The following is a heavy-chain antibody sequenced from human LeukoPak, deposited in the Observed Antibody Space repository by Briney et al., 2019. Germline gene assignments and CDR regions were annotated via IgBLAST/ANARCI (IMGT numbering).Heavy chain of an antibody. Sequence: GASVKVSCKASGYTFTGYYMHWVRQAPGQGLEWMGRINPNSGGTNYAQKFQGRVTMTRDTPISTAYMELSRLRSDDTAVYYCARGPYSSSWGVGYWGQGTLVTVSS. D-gene: IGHD6-13*01. J-gene: IGHJ4*02. CDR1: GYTFTGYY. V-gene: IGHV1-2*06. CDR3: ARGPYSSSWGVGY. CDR2: INPNSGGT.